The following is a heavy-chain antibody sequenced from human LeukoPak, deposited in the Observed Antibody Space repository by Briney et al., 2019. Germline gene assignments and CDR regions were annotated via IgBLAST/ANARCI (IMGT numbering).Heavy chain of an antibody. V-gene: IGHV1-46*01. D-gene: IGHD6-6*01. CDR2: INPSGGST. CDR3: ARSPSIAARPDY. Sequence: ASVKVSCKASGYTFTGYYMHWVRQAPGQGLEWMGIINPSGGSTSYAQKFQGRVTMTRDTSTSTVYMELSSLRSEDTAVYYCARSPSIAARPDYWGQGTLVTVSS. J-gene: IGHJ4*02. CDR1: GYTFTGYY.